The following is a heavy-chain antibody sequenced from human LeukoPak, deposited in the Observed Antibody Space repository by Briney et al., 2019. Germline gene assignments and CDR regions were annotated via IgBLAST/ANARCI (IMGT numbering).Heavy chain of an antibody. D-gene: IGHD5-24*01. V-gene: IGHV3-11*04. CDR1: GFTFSDSY. Sequence: GGSLRLSCAASGFTFSDSYMTWVRQAPGKGVEWVAYISGSGHDINYSDSVKGRFTISRDNAKNSLYLQMSSLRVEDTAVYYCARGNGLWLQGFDYWGQGTLVTVSS. J-gene: IGHJ4*02. CDR2: ISGSGHDI. CDR3: ARGNGLWLQGFDY.